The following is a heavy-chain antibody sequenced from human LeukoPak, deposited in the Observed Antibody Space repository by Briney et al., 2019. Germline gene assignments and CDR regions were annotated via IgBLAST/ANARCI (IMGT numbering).Heavy chain of an antibody. CDR3: ARVYSTNYYGSGDRPFLFDY. Sequence: ASVTVSCTASGYTFTSYGFSWVRQAPGQGLEWMGWISTYYGNTNYAQKLQDRVTMTTDTSTSTAYMELTSLRSDDTAVYYCARVYSTNYYGSGDRPFLFDYWGQGTVVTVS. J-gene: IGHJ4*02. CDR2: ISTYYGNT. D-gene: IGHD3-10*01. CDR1: GYTFTSYG. V-gene: IGHV1-18*01.